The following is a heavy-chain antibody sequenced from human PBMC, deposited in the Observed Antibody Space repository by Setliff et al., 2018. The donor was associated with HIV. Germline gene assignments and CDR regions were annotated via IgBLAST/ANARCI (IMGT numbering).Heavy chain of an antibody. J-gene: IGHJ3*02. V-gene: IGHV1-2*06. CDR3: ATKVYCTNGVCLDAFDI. Sequence: ASVKVSCKASGYTFTGYFIHWVRQALGQGLEWMGRIIPNSAGTNYAQKFQGRVTMTRDTSISTAYMELSRLRSDDTAVYYCATKVYCTNGVCLDAFDIWGQGTMVTVSS. CDR1: GYTFTGYF. CDR2: IIPNSAGT. D-gene: IGHD2-8*01.